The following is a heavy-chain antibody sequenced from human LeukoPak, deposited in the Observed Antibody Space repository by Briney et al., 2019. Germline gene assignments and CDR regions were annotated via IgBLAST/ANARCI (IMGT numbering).Heavy chain of an antibody. D-gene: IGHD3-16*02. J-gene: IGHJ5*02. CDR1: GYTLTSYY. CDR2: INSSGGST. CDR3: ATARDDYIWGSYRYVSWFDP. Sequence: ASVKVSLKASGYTLTSYYMHWLRQPPGQGVAGMGIINSSGGSTSYAQKFQGRFTMTRDTSTSTVYMELSSLRSADTAVYYCATARDDYIWGSYRYVSWFDPWGQGTLVTVSS. V-gene: IGHV1-46*01.